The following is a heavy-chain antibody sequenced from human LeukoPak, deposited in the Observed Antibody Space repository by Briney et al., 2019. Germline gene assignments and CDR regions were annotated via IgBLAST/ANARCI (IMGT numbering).Heavy chain of an antibody. CDR3: ARHWAFCGGDCYPTRVWFDP. D-gene: IGHD2-21*02. CDR1: GDSISRYSYY. V-gene: IGHV4-39*01. Sequence: IPSETLSLTCTVSGDSISRYSYYWGWIRQPPGKGLEWIGSIYYSGSTYYNPSLKSRVTVSVDTSKNQFSLKLSSVTAAGTAVYYCARHWAFCGGDCYPTRVWFDPWGQGSLVTVSS. J-gene: IGHJ5*02. CDR2: IYYSGST.